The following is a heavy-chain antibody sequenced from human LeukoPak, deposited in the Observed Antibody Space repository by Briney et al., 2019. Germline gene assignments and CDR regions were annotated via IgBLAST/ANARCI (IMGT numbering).Heavy chain of an antibody. J-gene: IGHJ4*02. CDR1: GFTFSSYS. CDR2: ISSSSSYI. Sequence: GGSLRLSCAASGFTFSSYSMNWVRQAPGKGLQWVSSISSSSSYIYYADSVKGRFTISRDNAKNSLYLQMNSLRAEDTAVYYCARLSRQQLAIDYWGQGTLVTVSS. V-gene: IGHV3-21*01. CDR3: ARLSRQQLAIDY. D-gene: IGHD6-13*01.